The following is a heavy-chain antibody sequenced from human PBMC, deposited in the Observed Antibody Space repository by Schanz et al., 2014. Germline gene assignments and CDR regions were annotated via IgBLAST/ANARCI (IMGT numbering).Heavy chain of an antibody. CDR3: TRGGYSYALSAFDI. V-gene: IGHV1-18*04. CDR1: GYTFTGHH. J-gene: IGHJ3*02. Sequence: QVQLVQSGAEVKKPGASVKVSCKASGYTFTGHHMHWVRQAPGQGLEWMGWINPNSGNTNYAQKLQGRVTMTADTSTSTAYMDLRSLRSDDTAVYYCTRGGYSYALSAFDIWGQGTMVTVSS. D-gene: IGHD5-18*01. CDR2: INPNSGNT.